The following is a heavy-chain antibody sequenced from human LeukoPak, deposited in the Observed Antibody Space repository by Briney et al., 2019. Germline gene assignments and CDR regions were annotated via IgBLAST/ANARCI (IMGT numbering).Heavy chain of an antibody. J-gene: IGHJ4*02. V-gene: IGHV4-39*01. D-gene: IGHD3-10*01. Sequence: SETLSLTCTVSGGSVRSGGYCLNWIRQPPGKGLEWIGSIYYGGSTYYIPSLKSRVTISVDTSKNQFSLKLNSVTATDTAVYYCARHYGPWGQGTLVTASS. CDR1: GGSVRSGGYC. CDR3: ARHYGP. CDR2: IYYGGST.